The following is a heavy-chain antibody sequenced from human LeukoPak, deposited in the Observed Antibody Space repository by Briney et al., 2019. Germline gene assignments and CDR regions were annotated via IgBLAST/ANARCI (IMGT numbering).Heavy chain of an antibody. Sequence: PGGSLRLSCAASGFSLSSYAMNWVRHAPGKGLEWVSVIGGSADSADYADSVKGRFPISRDDSKNTLYLQMISLRSEDTAVYYCAKDSVAYNGIYDAFDLWGQGTMVTVSS. V-gene: IGHV3-23*01. CDR2: IGGSADSA. CDR3: AKDSVAYNGIYDAFDL. D-gene: IGHD1-26*01. CDR1: GFSLSSYA. J-gene: IGHJ3*01.